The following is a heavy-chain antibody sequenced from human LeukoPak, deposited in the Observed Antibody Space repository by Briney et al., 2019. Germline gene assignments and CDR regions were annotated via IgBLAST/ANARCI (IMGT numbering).Heavy chain of an antibody. Sequence: GRSLRLSCAASGFTFSSYATHWVRQAPGKGLGWVAVISYDGSNKYYADTVKGRFTISRDNSKNTLYLQMNSLRAEDTAVYYCARDYNYYGSGSYNFFGYWGQGTLVTVSS. D-gene: IGHD3-10*01. CDR2: ISYDGSNK. V-gene: IGHV3-30*04. J-gene: IGHJ4*02. CDR3: ARDYNYYGSGSYNFFGY. CDR1: GFTFSSYA.